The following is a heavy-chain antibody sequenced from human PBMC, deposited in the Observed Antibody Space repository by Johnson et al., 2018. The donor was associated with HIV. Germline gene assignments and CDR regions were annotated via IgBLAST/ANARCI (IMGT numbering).Heavy chain of an antibody. CDR2: LYSDGRT. V-gene: IGHV3-53*01. J-gene: IGHJ3*02. CDR1: GFTVSSTY. D-gene: IGHD2-2*01. CDR3: ARRCSSSSCSHGAFDI. Sequence: EVQLVESGGGLVQPGGSLRLSCAASGFTVSSTYMSWVRQAPGKGLEWLSVLYSDGRTYYADSVKGRFTISRDGSKNTLFLQMNSLRAEDTAVYYCARRCSSSSCSHGAFDIWGQGTMVIVSS.